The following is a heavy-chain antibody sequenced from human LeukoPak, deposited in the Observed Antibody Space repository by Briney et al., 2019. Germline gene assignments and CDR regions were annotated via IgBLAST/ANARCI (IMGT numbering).Heavy chain of an antibody. CDR2: ISSSGSTI. CDR1: GFTFSTYS. V-gene: IGHV3-48*04. CDR3: AELGITMIGGV. Sequence: GGSLRLSCAASGFTFSTYSMNWVRQAPGKGLEWVSYISSSGSTIYYADSVKGRFTISRDNAKNSLYLQMNSLRAEDTAVYYCAELGITMIGGVWGKGTTVTISS. D-gene: IGHD3-10*02. J-gene: IGHJ6*04.